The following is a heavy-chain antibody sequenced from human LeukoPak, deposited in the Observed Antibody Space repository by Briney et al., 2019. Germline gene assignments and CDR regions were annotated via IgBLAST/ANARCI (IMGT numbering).Heavy chain of an antibody. CDR3: AKWLPLGAYYYYMDV. Sequence: PGGSLRLSCAASGFTFSSYAMSWVRQAPGKGLEWVSAISGSYGSTYYADSVKGRFTISRDNSKNTPYLQMNSLRAEDTAVYYCAKWLPLGAYYYYMDVWGKGTTVTVSS. CDR2: ISGSYGST. J-gene: IGHJ6*03. CDR1: GFTFSSYA. V-gene: IGHV3-23*01. D-gene: IGHD5-12*01.